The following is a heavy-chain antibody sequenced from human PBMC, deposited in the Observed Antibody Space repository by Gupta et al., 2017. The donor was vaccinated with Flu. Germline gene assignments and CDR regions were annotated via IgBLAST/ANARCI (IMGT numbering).Heavy chain of an antibody. CDR3: TRYTGGYPADY. CDR2: MSHSGST. J-gene: IGHJ4*02. V-gene: IGHV4-39*01. Sequence: SSSSSGFWWGWIRQPPGKGVEWIGSMSHSGSTDYNPSLKNQVTISAETSNNQFSPRLRTVTAADTAVYYWTRYTGGYPADYWGQGTLVTVPS. CDR1: SSSSSGFW. D-gene: IGHD6-25*01.